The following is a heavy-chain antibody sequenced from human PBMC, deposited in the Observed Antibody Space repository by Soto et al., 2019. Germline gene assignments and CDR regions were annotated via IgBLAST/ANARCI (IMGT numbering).Heavy chain of an antibody. D-gene: IGHD6-13*01. CDR1: GFTFDDYT. CDR2: ISWDGGST. CDR3: ARDTPAAAGYYYGMDV. V-gene: IGHV3-43*01. Sequence: GGSLRLSCAASGFTFDDYTMHWVRQAPGKGLEWVSLISWDGGSTYYADSVKGRFTISRDNSKNSLYLQMNSLRTEDTALYYCARDTPAAAGYYYGMDVWGQGTTVTVSS. J-gene: IGHJ6*02.